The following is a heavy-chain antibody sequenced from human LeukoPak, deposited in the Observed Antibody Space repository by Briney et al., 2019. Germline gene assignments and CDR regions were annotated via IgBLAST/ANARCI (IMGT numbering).Heavy chain of an antibody. J-gene: IGHJ5*02. CDR2: INHSGST. V-gene: IGHV4-34*01. CDR1: GGSFSGYY. CDR3: ARGRYSGSYYGFDWFDP. D-gene: IGHD1-26*01. Sequence: SETLSITCAVYGGSFSGYYWSWIRQPPGKGLEWIGEINHSGSTNYNPSLKSRVTISVDTSKNQFSLKLSSVTAADTAVYYCARGRYSGSYYGFDWFDPWGQGTLVTVSS.